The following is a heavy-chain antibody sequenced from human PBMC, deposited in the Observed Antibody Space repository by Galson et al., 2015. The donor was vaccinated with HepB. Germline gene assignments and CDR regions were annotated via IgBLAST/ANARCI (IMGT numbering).Heavy chain of an antibody. V-gene: IGHV3-30*18. D-gene: IGHD6-19*01. CDR2: ISYDGSNK. CDR3: AKDPYLYSALAGTMAGFDY. Sequence: SLRLSCATPGFRFTKYSMSWVRQAPGKGLEWVAVISYDGSNKYYADSVKGRFTISRDNSKNTLYLQMNSLRAEDTALYYCAKDPYLYSALAGTMAGFDYWGQGTLVTVSS. J-gene: IGHJ4*02. CDR1: GFRFTKYS.